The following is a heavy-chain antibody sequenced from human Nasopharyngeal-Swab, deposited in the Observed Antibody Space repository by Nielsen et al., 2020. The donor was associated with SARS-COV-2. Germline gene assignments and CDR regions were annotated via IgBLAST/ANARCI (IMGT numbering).Heavy chain of an antibody. CDR2: IATNTGNP. V-gene: IGHV7-4-1*02. D-gene: IGHD1-26*01. CDR3: AREGPTLGSRDY. CDR1: GYIISGYA. J-gene: IGHJ4*02. Sequence: ASVKVSCKVSGYIISGYAMNWLRQAPGHGLEWMGWIATNTGNPTYAQGFTGRSVLSLDTSVSTAYLQISSLKAEDAAVYYCAREGPTLGSRDYWGQGTLVTVSS.